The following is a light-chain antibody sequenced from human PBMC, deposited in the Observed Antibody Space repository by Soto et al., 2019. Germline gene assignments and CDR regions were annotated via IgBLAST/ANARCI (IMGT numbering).Light chain of an antibody. CDR2: SNN. Sequence: QSVLTQPPSASGTPGQRVTIPCSGTSANIGSNTVNCDQQLPGTAPQLLIYSNNQRPSGVPDRFSGSKSGTSASLAISGLQSEDEADYYCAAWDDSLNGPVFGGGTKLTVL. J-gene: IGLJ2*01. CDR1: SANIGSNT. V-gene: IGLV1-44*01. CDR3: AAWDDSLNGPV.